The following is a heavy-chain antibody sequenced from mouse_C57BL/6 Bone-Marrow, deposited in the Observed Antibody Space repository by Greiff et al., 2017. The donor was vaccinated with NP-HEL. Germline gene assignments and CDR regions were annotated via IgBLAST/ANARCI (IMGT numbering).Heavy chain of an antibody. J-gene: IGHJ3*01. D-gene: IGHD3-3*01. CDR1: GFTFSSYA. Sequence: EVQLVESGGGLVKPGGSLKLSCAASGFTFSSYAMSWVRQTPEKRLEWVATISDGGSYTYYPDNVKGRFTISRDNAKNNLYLQMSHLKSEDTAMYYCAREGRGDYWGQGTLVTVSA. V-gene: IGHV5-4*01. CDR3: AREGRGDY. CDR2: ISDGGSYT.